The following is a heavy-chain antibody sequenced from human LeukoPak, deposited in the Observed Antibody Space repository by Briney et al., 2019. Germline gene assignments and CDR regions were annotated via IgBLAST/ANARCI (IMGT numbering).Heavy chain of an antibody. CDR1: GGSISSSSYY. V-gene: IGHV4-39*01. CDR2: IYHSGSS. Sequence: SETLSLTCTVSGGSISSSSYYWGWIRQPPGKGLEWIGSIYHSGSSYYNPSLKSRVTISVDTSKNQFSLKLSSVTAADTAVYYCARHSSYYGNFDYWGQGTLSPSPQ. CDR3: ARHSSYYGNFDY. D-gene: IGHD3-10*01. J-gene: IGHJ4*02.